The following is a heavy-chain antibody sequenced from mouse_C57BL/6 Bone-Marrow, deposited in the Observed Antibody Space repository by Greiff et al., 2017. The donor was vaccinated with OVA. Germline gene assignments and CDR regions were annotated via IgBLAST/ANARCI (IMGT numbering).Heavy chain of an antibody. J-gene: IGHJ3*01. Sequence: VQLQQSGAELVRPGASVTLSCKASGYTFTDYEMHWVKQTPVHGLEWIGAIDPETGGTAYNQKFKGKAILTADKSSSTAYMELRSLTSEDSAVYYCTRSRGNYRFAYWGQGTLVTVSA. CDR1: GYTFTDYE. D-gene: IGHD2-1*01. V-gene: IGHV1-15*01. CDR3: TRSRGNYRFAY. CDR2: IDPETGGT.